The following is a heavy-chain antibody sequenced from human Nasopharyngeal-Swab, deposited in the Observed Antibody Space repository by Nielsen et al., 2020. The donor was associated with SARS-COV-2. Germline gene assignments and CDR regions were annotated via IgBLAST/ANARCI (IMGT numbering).Heavy chain of an antibody. CDR3: ARGLISHCGGDCYSGWFDP. V-gene: IGHV1-8*02. D-gene: IGHD2-21*02. CDR2: MNPNSGNT. CDR1: GYTFTSYA. J-gene: IGHJ5*02. Sequence: ASVKVSCKASGYTFTSYAMNWVRQAPGQGLEWMGWMNPNSGNTGYAQKFQGRVTMTRNTSISTAYMELSSLRSEDTAVYYCARGLISHCGGDCYSGWFDPWGQGILVTVSS.